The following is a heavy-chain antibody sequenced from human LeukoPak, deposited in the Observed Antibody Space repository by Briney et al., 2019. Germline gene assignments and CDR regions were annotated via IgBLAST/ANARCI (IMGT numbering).Heavy chain of an antibody. CDR2: IYQSGST. V-gene: IGHV4-38-2*02. Sequence: SETLSLTCTVSGYSISSGYFWGWIRQPPGKGLEWIGNIYQSGSTFYNPSLKSRVTISLDTSKNQFSLELGSVTAADTAVYYCARTPHSSGWCPFDYWGQGTLVTVSS. D-gene: IGHD6-19*01. J-gene: IGHJ4*02. CDR3: ARTPHSSGWCPFDY. CDR1: GYSISSGYF.